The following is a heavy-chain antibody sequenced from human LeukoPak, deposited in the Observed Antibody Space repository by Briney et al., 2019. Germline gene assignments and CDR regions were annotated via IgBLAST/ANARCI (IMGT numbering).Heavy chain of an antibody. CDR1: GFTFSSYS. D-gene: IGHD3-22*01. CDR3: ARGQYYYDSSGYYFDY. Sequence: GGSLRLSCAASGFTFSSYSMNWVRQAPGKGLEWVAVISYDGSNKYYADSVKGRFTISRDNSKNTLYLQMNSLRAEDTAVCYCARGQYYYDSSGYYFDYWGQGTLVTVSS. J-gene: IGHJ4*02. V-gene: IGHV3-30*03. CDR2: ISYDGSNK.